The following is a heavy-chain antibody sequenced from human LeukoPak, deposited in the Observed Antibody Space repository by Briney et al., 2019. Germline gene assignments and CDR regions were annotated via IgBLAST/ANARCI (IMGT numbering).Heavy chain of an antibody. CDR1: GFTFGSHS. V-gene: IGHV3-23*01. Sequence: PGGSLRLSCAGSGFTFGSHSMGWVRQPPGKGLEWVSGISDTGGTTYYADFVKRRITISGDNSNNSLYLLMNSLRDDETVVYRWAKPPPWVVKGVIGWFDPWGQGTLVTVSS. CDR3: AKPPPWVVKGVIGWFDP. CDR2: ISDTGGTT. J-gene: IGHJ5*02. D-gene: IGHD3-10*01.